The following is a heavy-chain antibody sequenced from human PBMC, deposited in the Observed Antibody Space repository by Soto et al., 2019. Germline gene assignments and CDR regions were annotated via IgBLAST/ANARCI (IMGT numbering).Heavy chain of an antibody. V-gene: IGHV1-46*01. Sequence: ASVKVSCKASGYIFISYYVHWVRQAPGQGLEWMGIINPGGGSTSYAQKFQGRVTMTRDTSTSTVYMELSSLRSEDTAVYYCARGRNTVMAPMESDYWGQGTLVTVS. CDR2: INPGGGST. J-gene: IGHJ4*02. CDR1: GYIFISYY. CDR3: ARGRNTVMAPMESDY. D-gene: IGHD5-18*01.